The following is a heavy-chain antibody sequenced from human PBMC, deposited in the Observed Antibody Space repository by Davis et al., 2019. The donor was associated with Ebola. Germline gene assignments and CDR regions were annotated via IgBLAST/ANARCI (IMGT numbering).Heavy chain of an antibody. D-gene: IGHD2-2*02. Sequence: ASVKVSCKASGYTFTGYYMHWARQAPGQGLEWMGWINPNSGGTNYAQKFQGRVTMTRDTSISTAYMDLSRLRSDDTAVYYCARDRPAAIRSVNWFDPWGQGTLVTVSS. V-gene: IGHV1-2*02. J-gene: IGHJ5*02. CDR2: INPNSGGT. CDR3: ARDRPAAIRSVNWFDP. CDR1: GYTFTGYY.